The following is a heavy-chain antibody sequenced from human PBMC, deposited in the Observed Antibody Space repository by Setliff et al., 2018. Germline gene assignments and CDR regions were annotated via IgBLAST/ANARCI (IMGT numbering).Heavy chain of an antibody. CDR1: GYTLTGYY. V-gene: IGHV1-2*02. Sequence: ASVKVSCKASGYTLTGYYMHWVRQAPGQGLEWMGWINPNSGGTNYAQKFQGRVTMTRDTSISTAYMELSRLRSDDTAVYYCARVPLRFVTTPKYFDYWGQGTLVTVSS. J-gene: IGHJ4*02. CDR2: INPNSGGT. CDR3: ARVPLRFVTTPKYFDY. D-gene: IGHD4-4*01.